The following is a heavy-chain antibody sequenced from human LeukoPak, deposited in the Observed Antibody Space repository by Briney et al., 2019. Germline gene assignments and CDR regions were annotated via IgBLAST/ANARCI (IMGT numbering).Heavy chain of an antibody. Sequence: GRSLRLSCAASGFTFSSNAMHSVRHAPRKGLERVAVISYDGSNKYYADSVKGRFTISRDTAKNTLFLQMSGLRPEDTAVYYCARDRAAYFNWLDPWGQGTLVTVSS. J-gene: IGHJ5*02. CDR2: ISYDGSNK. CDR1: GFTFSSNA. CDR3: ARDRAAYFNWLDP. D-gene: IGHD2-15*01. V-gene: IGHV3-30*04.